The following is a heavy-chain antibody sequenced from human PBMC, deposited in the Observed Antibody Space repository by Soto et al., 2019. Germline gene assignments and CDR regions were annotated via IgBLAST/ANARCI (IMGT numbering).Heavy chain of an antibody. CDR2: ISYDGSNK. Sequence: ESGGGVVQPGRSLRLSCAASGFTFSSYGMHWVRQAPGKGLEWVAVISYDGSNKYYADSVKGRFTISRDNSKNTLYLQMNSLRAEDTAVYYCAKPDFWSGYLDYWGQGTLVTVSS. CDR1: GFTFSSYG. V-gene: IGHV3-30*18. J-gene: IGHJ4*02. CDR3: AKPDFWSGYLDY. D-gene: IGHD3-3*01.